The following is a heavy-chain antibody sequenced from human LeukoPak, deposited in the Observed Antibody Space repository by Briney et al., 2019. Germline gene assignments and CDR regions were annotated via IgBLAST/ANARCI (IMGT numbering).Heavy chain of an antibody. D-gene: IGHD1-14*01. CDR2: IYYSGST. V-gene: IGHV4-31*03. J-gene: IGHJ6*02. CDR1: GGSISSGGYY. CDR3: ARDSGFKYYHYGMDV. Sequence: SETLSLTCTVSGGSISSGGYYWSWIRQHPGKGLEWIGYIYYSGSTYYNPSLKSRVTISVDTSKNQFSLKLSSVTAADTAVYYCARDSGFKYYHYGMDVWGQGTTVTVSS.